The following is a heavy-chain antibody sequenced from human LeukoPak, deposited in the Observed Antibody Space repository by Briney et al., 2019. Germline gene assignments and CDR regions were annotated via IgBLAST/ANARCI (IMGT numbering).Heavy chain of an antibody. CDR2: IRYDGSNK. V-gene: IGHV3-33*01. D-gene: IGHD3-10*01. J-gene: IGHJ4*02. CDR3: ARGLSYYGSGSYGY. Sequence: IRYDGSNKYYADSVKGRFTISRDNAKNTLYLQMNSLRAEDTAVYYCARGLSYYGSGSYGYWGQGTLVTVSS.